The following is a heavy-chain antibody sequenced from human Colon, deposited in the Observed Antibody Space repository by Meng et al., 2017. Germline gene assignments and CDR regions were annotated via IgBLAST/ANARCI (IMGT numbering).Heavy chain of an antibody. D-gene: IGHD1-26*01. CDR1: GGSIKSGLYY. J-gene: IGHJ4*02. CDR3: SRDLGSYPGHFDS. Sequence: QVQLQESGPGLVKPSKTRSLTCTVAGGSIKSGLYYWSWIRQSAGKGLEWIGRVYLSGSTNYNPSLKSRVTISMDTSKNQFSLILSSVTAADTAVYYCSRDLGSYPGHFDSWGQGTLVTVSS. V-gene: IGHV4-61*02. CDR2: VYLSGST.